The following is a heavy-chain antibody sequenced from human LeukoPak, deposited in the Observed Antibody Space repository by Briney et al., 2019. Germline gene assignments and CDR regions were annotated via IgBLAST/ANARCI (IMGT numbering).Heavy chain of an antibody. CDR1: GGSISTSNYY. CDR3: ATEMGGFGELFDYYYMDV. D-gene: IGHD3-10*01. Sequence: PSETLSLTCTVSGGSISTSNYYWSWIRQPPGKGLEWIGEINHSGSTNYNPSLRSRVTISVDTSKNQFSLKLSSVTAADTAVYYCATEMGGFGELFDYYYMDVWGKGTTVTVPS. CDR2: INHSGST. V-gene: IGHV4-39*07. J-gene: IGHJ6*03.